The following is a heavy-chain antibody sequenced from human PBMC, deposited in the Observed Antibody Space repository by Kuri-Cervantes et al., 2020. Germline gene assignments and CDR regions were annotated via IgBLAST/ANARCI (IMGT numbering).Heavy chain of an antibody. V-gene: IGHV1-8*01. J-gene: IGHJ3*02. Sequence: ASVKVSCKASGYTFTSYDINWVRQATGQGLEWMGWMNPNSGNTGYAQKFQGRVTMTRDTPISTAYMELSRLRSDDTAVYYCARQIVVDAFDIWGQGTVVTVSS. CDR1: GYTFTSYD. CDR3: ARQIVVDAFDI. CDR2: MNPNSGNT. D-gene: IGHD3-22*01.